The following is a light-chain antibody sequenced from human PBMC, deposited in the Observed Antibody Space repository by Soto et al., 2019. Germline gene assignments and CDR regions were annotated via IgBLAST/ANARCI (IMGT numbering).Light chain of an antibody. CDR1: QSVNTN. V-gene: IGKV3-15*01. CDR3: QQYNNWPPYT. CDR2: GAS. Sequence: EILMPPTPDTLSASPVERATLSCSASQSVNTNLAWYQQKAGQAPRLLIYGASTRATGIPARFSGSGSGTEFTLTISSLQSEDFAVYYCQQYNNWPPYTLGQGTRLEIK. J-gene: IGKJ5*01.